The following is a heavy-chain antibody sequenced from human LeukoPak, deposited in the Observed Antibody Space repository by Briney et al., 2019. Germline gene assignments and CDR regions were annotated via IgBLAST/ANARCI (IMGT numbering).Heavy chain of an antibody. CDR2: ISGSGGST. Sequence: GGSLRLSCAASGFTFSSYAMSWVRQAPGKGLEWVSAISGSGGSTYYADSVKGRFTISRDNSKNTLYLQMNSLRAEDTAVYYCAKDSGRYGGPGGDYWGQGTLVTVSS. V-gene: IGHV3-23*01. D-gene: IGHD4-23*01. CDR3: AKDSGRYGGPGGDY. CDR1: GFTFSSYA. J-gene: IGHJ4*02.